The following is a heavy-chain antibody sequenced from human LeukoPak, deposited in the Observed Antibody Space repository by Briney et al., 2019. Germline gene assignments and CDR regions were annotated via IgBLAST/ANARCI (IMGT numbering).Heavy chain of an antibody. CDR3: ASTQKSSIITSCRYS. CDR1: GGSFSGYY. D-gene: IGHD2-2*01. Sequence: SETLSLTCAVYGGSFSGYYWSWIRQPPGKGLEWIGEINHSGSTNYNPSLKSRVTISVDTSKNQFSLKLSSVTAADTAVYYCASTQKSSIITSCRYSWGQGTLVTVSS. J-gene: IGHJ4*02. CDR2: INHSGST. V-gene: IGHV4-34*01.